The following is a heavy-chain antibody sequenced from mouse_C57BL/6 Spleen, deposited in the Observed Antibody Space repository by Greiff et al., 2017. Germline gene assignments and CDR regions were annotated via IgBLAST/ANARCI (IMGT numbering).Heavy chain of an antibody. CDR2: IWRGGST. CDR1: GFSFTSYG. Sequence: VKLVESGPGLVQPSQSLSITCTVSGFSFTSYGVHWVRQSPGKGLEWLGVIWRGGSTDYNAAFMSRLSITKDNSKSQVFFKMNSLQADDTAIYYCGGGGTLDYWGQGTSVTVSS. D-gene: IGHD4-1*01. CDR3: GGGGTLDY. J-gene: IGHJ4*01. V-gene: IGHV2-5*01.